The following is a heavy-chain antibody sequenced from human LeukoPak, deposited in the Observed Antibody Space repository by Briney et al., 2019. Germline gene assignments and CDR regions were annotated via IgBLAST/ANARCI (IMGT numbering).Heavy chain of an antibody. CDR3: ARDLISSLGRWFDP. J-gene: IGHJ5*02. D-gene: IGHD3-3*02. Sequence: GGSLRLSCAASEFTFSSYSMNWVRQAPGKGLEWVSSISSSSSYIYYADSVKGRFTISRDNAKNSLYLQMNSLRAEDTAVYYCARDLISSLGRWFDPWGQGTLVTVSS. CDR2: ISSSSSYI. V-gene: IGHV3-21*01. CDR1: EFTFSSYS.